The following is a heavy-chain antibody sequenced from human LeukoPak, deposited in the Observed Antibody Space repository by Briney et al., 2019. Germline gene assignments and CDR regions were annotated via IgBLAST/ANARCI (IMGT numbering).Heavy chain of an antibody. D-gene: IGHD6-13*01. CDR3: ARAQQLAPPVDY. CDR2: INPNSGGT. J-gene: IGHJ4*02. CDR1: GYTFTGYY. V-gene: IGHV1-2*02. Sequence: ASVKVSCKASGYTFTGYYVHWVRQAPGQGLEWMGWINPNSGGTNYAQKFQGRVTMTRDTSISTAYMELSRLRSDDTAVYYCARAQQLAPPVDYWGQGTLVTVSS.